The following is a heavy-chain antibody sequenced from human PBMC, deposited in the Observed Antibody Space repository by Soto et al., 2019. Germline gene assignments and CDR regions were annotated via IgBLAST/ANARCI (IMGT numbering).Heavy chain of an antibody. CDR1: GFTFDDYA. V-gene: IGHV3-9*01. CDR2: MSWNSGSI. D-gene: IGHD4-17*01. J-gene: IGHJ5*02. CDR3: AKDSMTTVTTGWFDP. Sequence: EVQLVESGGGLVQPGRSLRLSCAASGFTFDDYAMHWVRQAPGKGLEWVSGMSWNSGSIGYADSVKGRFTISRDNAKNSLYLQMNSRRAEDTALYYCAKDSMTTVTTGWFDPWGQGTLVTVSS.